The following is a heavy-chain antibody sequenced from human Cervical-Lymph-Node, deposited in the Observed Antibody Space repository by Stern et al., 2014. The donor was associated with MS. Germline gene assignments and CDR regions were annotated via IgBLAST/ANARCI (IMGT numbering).Heavy chain of an antibody. CDR2: VHPGDSDT. J-gene: IGHJ3*02. Sequence: MQLVQSGAEVKKPGESLKISCKGSGYSFTTDWIGWVRQMPGKGLEWLGIVHPGDSDTRYSPSMQGQVTTSADKSISTAYLQWSSLKASDTAMYYCARLGLRRGSALDAFDIGGKGTMVTVSS. V-gene: IGHV5-51*03. CDR3: ARLGLRRGSALDAFDI. D-gene: IGHD3-16*01. CDR1: GYSFTTDW.